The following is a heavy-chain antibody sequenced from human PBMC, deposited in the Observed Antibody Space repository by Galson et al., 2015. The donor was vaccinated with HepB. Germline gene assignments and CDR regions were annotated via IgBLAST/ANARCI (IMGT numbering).Heavy chain of an antibody. CDR2: IKEDGSEK. D-gene: IGHD2/OR15-2a*01. Sequence: SLRLSCAASGFTFRSYWMSWVRQAPGKGLEWVATIKEDGSEKYYVDSVKGRFTVSRDNAKNSLSLQMNSLRAEDTAVYYCARPNNWALMKRYWYFDLWGRGTLVTVSS. CDR3: ARPNNWALMKRYWYFDL. V-gene: IGHV3-7*03. J-gene: IGHJ2*01. CDR1: GFTFRSYW.